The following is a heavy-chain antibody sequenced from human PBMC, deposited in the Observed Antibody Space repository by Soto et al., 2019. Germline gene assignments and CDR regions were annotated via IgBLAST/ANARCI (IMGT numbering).Heavy chain of an antibody. CDR2: ISPSADVS. V-gene: IGHV3-23*01. J-gene: IGHJ3*01. D-gene: IGHD1-20*01. CDR3: VRRAITATTKWGAFDV. CDR1: GFTFSSFV. Sequence: EVQLLESGGGLVQPGGSLRLSCAASGFTFSSFVMNWVRQAPGKGLEWVSTISPSADVSHYTDSVKGRFTISRDNSRGTLHLQMDSLRVEDAAVYFCVRRAITATTKWGAFDVWGQGTAVTVSS.